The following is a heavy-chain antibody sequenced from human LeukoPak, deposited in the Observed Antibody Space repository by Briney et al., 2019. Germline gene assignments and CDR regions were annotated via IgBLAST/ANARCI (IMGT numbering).Heavy chain of an antibody. CDR3: TRGPYEEFAGNWFDP. D-gene: IGHD3-16*01. CDR1: GFTFGDYA. CDR2: IRSKAYGGTT. Sequence: GGSLRLSCAASGFTFGDYAMSWFRQAPGKGLEWVGFIRSKAYGGTTEYAASVKGRFTISRGDSKSIAYLQMNSLKTEDTAVYYCTRGPYEEFAGNWFDPWGQGTLVTVSS. J-gene: IGHJ5*02. V-gene: IGHV3-49*03.